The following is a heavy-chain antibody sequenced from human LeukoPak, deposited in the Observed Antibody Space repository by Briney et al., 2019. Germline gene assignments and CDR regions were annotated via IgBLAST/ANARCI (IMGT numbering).Heavy chain of an antibody. V-gene: IGHV3-48*01. CDR3: AREAITGTFGFDP. CDR1: GFTFSRHS. Sequence: GGSLRLSCAASGFTFSRHSINWVRQAPGKGLEWVSYISISSSTIYYADSVKGRFTISRDNAKNSLYLQMDSLRAGDTAVYYCAREAITGTFGFDPWGQGTLVTVSS. D-gene: IGHD1-7*01. J-gene: IGHJ5*02. CDR2: ISISSSTI.